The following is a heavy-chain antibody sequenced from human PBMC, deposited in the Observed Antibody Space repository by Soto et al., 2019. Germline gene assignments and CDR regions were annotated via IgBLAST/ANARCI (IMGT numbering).Heavy chain of an antibody. Sequence: QVQLVESGGGVVQPGRSLRLSCAASGFTFSSYGMHWVRQAPGKGLEWVAVISYDGSNKYYADSVKGRFTISRDNSKDTLDLQMNSLRAEDTAVYYCAKDQEDFTNGVCPQGFDPWGQGTLVTVSS. D-gene: IGHD2-8*01. CDR1: GFTFSSYG. V-gene: IGHV3-30*18. CDR2: ISYDGSNK. J-gene: IGHJ5*02. CDR3: AKDQEDFTNGVCPQGFDP.